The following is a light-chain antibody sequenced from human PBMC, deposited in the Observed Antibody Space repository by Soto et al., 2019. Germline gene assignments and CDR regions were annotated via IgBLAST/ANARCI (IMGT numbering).Light chain of an antibody. CDR2: DAS. J-gene: IGKJ4*01. V-gene: IGKV3-11*01. CDR1: QSISSH. Sequence: EIVLTQSPATLSLSPGERATLSCRASQSISSHLAWYQQKPGQAPRLLMYDASNRATGIPARFSGGGSGTDFTLTISSLEPEYLAVYYSQQRNTWPLTFGGGTKVEIK. CDR3: QQRNTWPLT.